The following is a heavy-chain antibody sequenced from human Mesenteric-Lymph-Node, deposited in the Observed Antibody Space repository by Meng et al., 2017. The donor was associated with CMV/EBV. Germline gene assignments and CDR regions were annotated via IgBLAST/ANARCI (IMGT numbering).Heavy chain of an antibody. Sequence: QLQLQESGPGLVKRSETLSLTFTVSGGSLSSSSYYWCWSRQPPGKGLEWIGYIYYSGSTYYYTPSLKTRVTISVDTSKNQFSLKLSSVTAADTAVYYCARHSALLVTNFDYWGQGTLVTVSS. CDR3: ARHSALLVTNFDY. CDR2: IYYSGSTY. D-gene: IGHD5-18*01. V-gene: IGHV4-39*01. J-gene: IGHJ4*02. CDR1: GGSLSSSSYY.